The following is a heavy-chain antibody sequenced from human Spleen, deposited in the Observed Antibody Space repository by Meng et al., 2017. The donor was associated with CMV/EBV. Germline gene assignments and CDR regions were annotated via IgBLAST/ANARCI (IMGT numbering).Heavy chain of an antibody. J-gene: IGHJ4*02. V-gene: IGHV1-46*02. CDR3: ARDPENRYGSGVDY. Sequence: VQVVQSGAEVKKPWAVVKVSCKASGYTFHSYYMLWVRQAPGQGLEWMGIINPSGGSTSYERKFQGRVTMTRDTSTSTVYMELSSLRSEDTAGYYCARDPENRYGSGVDYWGQGTLVTVSS. CDR2: INPSGGST. D-gene: IGHD3-10*01. CDR1: GYTFHSYY.